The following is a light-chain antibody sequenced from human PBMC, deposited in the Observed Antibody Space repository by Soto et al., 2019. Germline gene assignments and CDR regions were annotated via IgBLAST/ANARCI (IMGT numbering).Light chain of an antibody. J-gene: IGKJ1*01. CDR1: ETVSSN. Sequence: EIVMTQAPATLSVSPGERSTLSCRASETVSSNLAWYQQKLGQXHRXXIYGASTRATGIPARFSGIGSGTELTITISSLQSEDFEVYDCQQYNNWPRTFGQGTKVDIK. CDR2: GAS. V-gene: IGKV3-15*01. CDR3: QQYNNWPRT.